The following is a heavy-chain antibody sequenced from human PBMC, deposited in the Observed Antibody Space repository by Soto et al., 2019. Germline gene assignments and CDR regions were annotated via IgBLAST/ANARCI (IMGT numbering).Heavy chain of an antibody. Sequence: QVQLVQSGAEVKKPGSSVKVSCKASGGTFSSYTISWVRQAPGQGLEWMGRIIPILGIANYAQKFQGRVTITADKSTSTADMELSSLRSEDTAVYYCARTRDSSGYYFNDAFDIWGQGTMVTVSS. CDR2: IIPILGIA. V-gene: IGHV1-69*02. D-gene: IGHD3-22*01. CDR3: ARTRDSSGYYFNDAFDI. J-gene: IGHJ3*02. CDR1: GGTFSSYT.